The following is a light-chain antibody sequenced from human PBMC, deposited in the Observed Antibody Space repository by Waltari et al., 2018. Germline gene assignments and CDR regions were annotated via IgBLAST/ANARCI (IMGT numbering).Light chain of an antibody. CDR2: GAS. Sequence: EIVLTQSPGTLSLSPGERATLSCRASQSVSASFLAWYQQKPGQAPRLLISGASSRATGIPDRCSGSGSGTDFTLTINRLEPEDFALYYCQQYGSPPYTFGQGTRLEIK. V-gene: IGKV3-20*01. CDR3: QQYGSPPYT. CDR1: QSVSASF. J-gene: IGKJ2*01.